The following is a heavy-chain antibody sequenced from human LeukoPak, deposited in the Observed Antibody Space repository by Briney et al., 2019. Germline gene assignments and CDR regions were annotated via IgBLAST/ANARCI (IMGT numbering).Heavy chain of an antibody. Sequence: GGSLRLSCAASGFTFDDYGMSWVRQAPGKGLEWVSFISWNGGSTGYADSVKGRFTISRDNSKNSLYLQMNSLRTEDTALYYCSRVRGVIHYFDYWGQGTLVTVSS. CDR2: ISWNGGST. CDR3: SRVRGVIHYFDY. J-gene: IGHJ4*02. V-gene: IGHV3-20*04. D-gene: IGHD3-10*01. CDR1: GFTFDDYG.